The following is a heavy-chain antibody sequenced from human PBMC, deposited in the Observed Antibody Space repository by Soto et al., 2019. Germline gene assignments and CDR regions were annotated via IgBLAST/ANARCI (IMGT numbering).Heavy chain of an antibody. Sequence: QVQLQESGSGLVKPSETLSLTCSVSGDSITSGGYSWSWIRQPPRRGLEWIGYIYHTGSASYSPSIKGRVTISVDKSKHQFSLSLNSVTAADTAIYYCARALYGPSGYYFDSWGQGILFTVAS. J-gene: IGHJ4*02. CDR3: ARALYGPSGYYFDS. CDR2: IYHTGSA. V-gene: IGHV4-30-2*01. CDR1: GDSITSGGYS. D-gene: IGHD3-22*01.